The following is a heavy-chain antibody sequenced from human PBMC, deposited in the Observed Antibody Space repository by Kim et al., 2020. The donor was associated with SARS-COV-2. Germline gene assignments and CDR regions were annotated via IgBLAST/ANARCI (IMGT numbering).Heavy chain of an antibody. V-gene: IGHV3-7*01. J-gene: IGHJ4*02. CDR3: ATEARGPLH. Sequence: GSEGYYVDSVKGRFTMSRDNAKNSLYLQMNSLRAEDTAVYYCATEARGPLHWGQGTQVTVSS. CDR2: GSEG.